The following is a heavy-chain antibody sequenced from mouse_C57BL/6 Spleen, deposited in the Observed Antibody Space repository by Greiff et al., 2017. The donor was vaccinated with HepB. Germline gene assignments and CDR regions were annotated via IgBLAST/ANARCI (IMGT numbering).Heavy chain of an antibody. D-gene: IGHD1-1*01. CDR2: ISDGGSYT. Sequence: EVQLQESGGGLVKPGGSLKLSCAASGFTFSSYAMSWVSQTPEKRLEWVATISDGGSYTYYPDNVKGRFTISRDNAKNNLYLQMSHLKSEDTAMYYCARGVGSSPWFAYWGQGTLVTVSA. CDR1: GFTFSSYA. CDR3: ARGVGSSPWFAY. J-gene: IGHJ3*01. V-gene: IGHV5-4*01.